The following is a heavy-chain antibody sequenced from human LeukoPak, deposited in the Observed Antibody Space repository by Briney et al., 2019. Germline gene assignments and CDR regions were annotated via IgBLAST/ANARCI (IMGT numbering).Heavy chain of an antibody. CDR3: ARVVGQWLVRFDY. V-gene: IGHV4-34*01. CDR1: GGSFSGYY. CDR2: INHSGST. J-gene: IGHJ4*02. Sequence: SETLSLTCAVYGGSFSGYYWSWIRQPPGKGLEWIGEINHSGSTNYNPSLKSRVTISLDTSKNQFSLKLSSVTAADTAVYYCARVVGQWLVRFDYWGQGTLVTVSS. D-gene: IGHD6-19*01.